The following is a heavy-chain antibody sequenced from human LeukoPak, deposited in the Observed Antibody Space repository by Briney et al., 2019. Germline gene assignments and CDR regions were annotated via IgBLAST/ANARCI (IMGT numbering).Heavy chain of an antibody. Sequence: ETLSLTCAVYGGSFSGYYWSWIRQAPGKGLEWVSAISGSGGSTYYADSVKGRFTISRDNSKNTLYLQMNSLRAEDTAVYYCAKDGGHSSGWYGASFFDYWGQGTLVTVSS. J-gene: IGHJ4*02. CDR3: AKDGGHSSGWYGASFFDY. V-gene: IGHV3-23*01. D-gene: IGHD6-19*01. CDR2: ISGSGGST. CDR1: GGSFSGYY.